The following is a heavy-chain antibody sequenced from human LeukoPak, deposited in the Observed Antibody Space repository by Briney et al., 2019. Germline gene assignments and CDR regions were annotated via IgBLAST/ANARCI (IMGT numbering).Heavy chain of an antibody. CDR1: GTSLSDFY. CDR3: VRQGTNSGYYLLDY. CDR2: VAHKGPTVYSPTLNR. J-gene: IGHJ4*02. D-gene: IGHD3-3*01. V-gene: IGHV4-34*01. Sequence: SETLSLTCAVYGTSLSDFYWSWIWQSPGKGLQWIGEVAHKGPTVYSPTLNRKYNPSLESRVTMSVDPSKNQFSLKLTSVTVADTATYYCVRQGTNSGYYLLDYWGPGHLVTVSS.